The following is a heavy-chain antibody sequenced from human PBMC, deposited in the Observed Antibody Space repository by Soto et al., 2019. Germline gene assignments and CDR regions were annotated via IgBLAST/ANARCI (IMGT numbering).Heavy chain of an antibody. D-gene: IGHD4-17*01. CDR2: XIXXFXTX. Sequence: PAEVTCKACGGAVDSYASSLVRQAPGQGLEXMGXXIXXFXTXXXAXXXQGRVTITADESTSTAYMELSSLRSEETAVYYCSFQESTTVTTFEYWGHGTLVTVSS. CDR1: GGAVDSYA. CDR3: SFQESTTVTTFEY. J-gene: IGHJ4*01. V-gene: IGHV1-69*13.